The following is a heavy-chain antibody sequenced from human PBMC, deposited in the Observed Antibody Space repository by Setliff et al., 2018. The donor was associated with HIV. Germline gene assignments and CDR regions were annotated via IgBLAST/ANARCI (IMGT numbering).Heavy chain of an antibody. Sequence: SETLSLTCTVSGGSISTGYYYWGWIRQPPGKGLEWIGEIDHSGNTNYNPSLKSRVTMSIDTSTNQFSLKLNSVTAADMATYYCAREGGGYSGTYFNFPFDSWGQGTLVTVSS. CDR1: GGSISTGYYY. CDR3: AREGGGYSGTYFNFPFDS. D-gene: IGHD1-26*01. J-gene: IGHJ4*02. V-gene: IGHV4-39*07. CDR2: IDHSGNT.